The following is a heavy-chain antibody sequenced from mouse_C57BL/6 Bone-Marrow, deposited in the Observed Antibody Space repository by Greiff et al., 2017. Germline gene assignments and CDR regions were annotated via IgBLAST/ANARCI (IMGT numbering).Heavy chain of an antibody. CDR3: AIILLWYFYAMDY. J-gene: IGHJ4*01. CDR1: GYAFSSYW. V-gene: IGHV1-80*01. Sequence: VQLQQSGAELVKPGASVKISCKASGYAFSSYWMNWVKQRPGKGLEWIGQIYPGDGDTNYNGKFKGKATLTADKSSSTAYMQLSSLTSEDSAVYFCAIILLWYFYAMDYWGQGTSVTVSS. CDR2: IYPGDGDT. D-gene: IGHD2-1*01.